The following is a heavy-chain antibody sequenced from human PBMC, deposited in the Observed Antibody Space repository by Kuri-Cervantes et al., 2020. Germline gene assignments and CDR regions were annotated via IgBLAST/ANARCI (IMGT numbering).Heavy chain of an antibody. CDR1: GFTFSSYS. CDR2: ISSSSSYI. D-gene: IGHD2-15*01. V-gene: IGHV3-21*01. CDR3: ARAARRPYSYYFDY. J-gene: IGHJ4*02. Sequence: GGSLRLSCAASGFTFSSYSMNWVRLAPGKWLEWVSSISSSSSYIYYADSVKGRFTISRDNAKNSLYLQMNSLGAEDTAVYYCARAARRPYSYYFDYWGQGTLVTVSS.